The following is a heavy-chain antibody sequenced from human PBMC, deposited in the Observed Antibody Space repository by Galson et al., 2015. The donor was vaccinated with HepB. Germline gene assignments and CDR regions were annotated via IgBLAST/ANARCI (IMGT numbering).Heavy chain of an antibody. V-gene: IGHV3-30*03. CDR1: GFTFSSYG. D-gene: IGHD2-8*02. CDR2: ISYDGSNK. Sequence: SLRLSCAASGFTFSSYGMHWVRQAPGKGLEWVAVISYDGSNKYYADSVKGRFTISRDNSKNTLYLQMNSLRAEDKAVYYCATHWSSQSRADWYFDLWGRGTLVTVSS. J-gene: IGHJ2*01. CDR3: ATHWSSQSRADWYFDL.